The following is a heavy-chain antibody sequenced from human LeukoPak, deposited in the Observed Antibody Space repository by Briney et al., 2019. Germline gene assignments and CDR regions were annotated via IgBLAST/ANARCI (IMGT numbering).Heavy chain of an antibody. CDR1: GYTFTAYY. V-gene: IGHV1-2*02. D-gene: IGHD2-15*01. CDR3: ARESGSFDF. CDR2: IDPNINGA. Sequence: GASVKVPCKTSGYTFTAYYLHWVRRAPGQGLEWMGWIDPNINGATYAQKFQGRVTMTRDTSITTAYMELSSLTSDDTAVYYCARESGSFDFWGQGTLVTLSS. J-gene: IGHJ4*02.